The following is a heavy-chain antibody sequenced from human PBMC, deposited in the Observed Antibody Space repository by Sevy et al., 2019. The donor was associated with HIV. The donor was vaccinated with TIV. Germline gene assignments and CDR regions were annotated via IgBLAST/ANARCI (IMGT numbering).Heavy chain of an antibody. J-gene: IGHJ4*02. V-gene: IGHV3-11*01. CDR3: ARTVLGPYFDH. CDR2: INSWGTTI. CDR1: EFTFSVYY. D-gene: IGHD2-8*02. Sequence: GGSLRLSCAASEFTFSVYYMTWIRQAPGKGLELVSYINSWGTTIYYADSVKGRFTISRDNANNSLYLQMNSLRAEDTAVYDCARTVLGPYFDHWGQGTLVTVSS.